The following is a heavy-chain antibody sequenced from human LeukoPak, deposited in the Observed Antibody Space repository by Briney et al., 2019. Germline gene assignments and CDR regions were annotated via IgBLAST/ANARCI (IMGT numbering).Heavy chain of an antibody. CDR3: ARDYPAGTDYMDV. D-gene: IGHD6-13*01. V-gene: IGHV3-21*01. Sequence: GGSLRLSCAAPGFTFSSYSMNWVRQAPGKGLEWVSSISSSSSYIYYADSVKGRFTISRDNAKNSLYLQMNSLRAEDTAVYYCARDYPAGTDYMDVWGKGTTVTVSS. CDR2: ISSSSSYI. J-gene: IGHJ6*03. CDR1: GFTFSSYS.